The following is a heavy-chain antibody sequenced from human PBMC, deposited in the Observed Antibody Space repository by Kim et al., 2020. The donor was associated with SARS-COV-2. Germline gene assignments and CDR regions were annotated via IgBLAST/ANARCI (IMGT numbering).Heavy chain of an antibody. J-gene: IGHJ3*02. CDR3: ASVVFYSSGWYLFAFDI. V-gene: IGHV1-3*01. Sequence: ASVKVSCKASGYSFTSYAMHWVRQAPGQRLEWMGWINVGNGNTKYSQRLQGRVTITRDTSASTAYMELSSLRSEDTAVYYCASVVFYSSGWYLFAFDIWGERAMLTVSS. CDR2: INVGNGNT. D-gene: IGHD6-19*01. CDR1: GYSFTSYA.